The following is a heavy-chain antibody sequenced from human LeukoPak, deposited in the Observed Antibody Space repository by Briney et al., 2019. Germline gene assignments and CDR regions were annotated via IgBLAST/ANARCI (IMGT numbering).Heavy chain of an antibody. Sequence: SETLSLTCTVSGGSISSSSYYWDWIRQPPGKGLEWVGSIYYSGSTYYNPSLKSRVTISVDTSKNQFSLKLSSVTAADTAVYYCARDLYNYMDVWGKGTTVTISS. CDR2: IYYSGST. CDR3: ARDLYNYMDV. V-gene: IGHV4-39*07. J-gene: IGHJ6*03. D-gene: IGHD2-2*02. CDR1: GGSISSSSYY.